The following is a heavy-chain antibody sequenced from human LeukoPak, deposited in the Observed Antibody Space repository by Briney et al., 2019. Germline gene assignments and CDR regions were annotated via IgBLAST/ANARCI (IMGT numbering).Heavy chain of an antibody. CDR2: ISTNGGNT. CDR3: ARVGATGAFDI. D-gene: IGHD1-26*01. Sequence: GGSLRLSCAASGFTVSNNYMSWVRQAPGKGLEYVSAISTNGGNTYYADSVKGRFTISRDNSKNTLYLQMGSLRAEDMAVFYCARVGATGAFDIWGQGTMVTVSS. CDR1: GFTVSNNY. V-gene: IGHV3-64*02. J-gene: IGHJ3*02.